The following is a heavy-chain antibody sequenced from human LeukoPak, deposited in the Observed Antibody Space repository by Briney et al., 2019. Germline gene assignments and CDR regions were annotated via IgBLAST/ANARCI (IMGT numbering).Heavy chain of an antibody. J-gene: IGHJ4*02. CDR3: ARYGYSHGYVDY. CDR1: GFTFSSYA. Sequence: GGSLRLSCAASGFTFSSYAMHWVRQAPGKGLEWVAVISYDGSNKYYADSVKGRFTISRDNSKNTLYLQMNSLRADDTAVYYCARYGYSHGYVDYWGQGTLVTVSS. V-gene: IGHV3-30-3*01. CDR2: ISYDGSNK. D-gene: IGHD5-18*01.